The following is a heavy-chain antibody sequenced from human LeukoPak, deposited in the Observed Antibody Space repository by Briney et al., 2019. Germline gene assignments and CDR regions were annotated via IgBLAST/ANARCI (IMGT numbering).Heavy chain of an antibody. V-gene: IGHV3-33*01. J-gene: IGHJ3*02. Sequence: GGSLRLSCAASGFTFSSYGMHWVRQAPGKGLEWVAVIWYDGSNKYYADSVKGRFTISRDNSKNTLCLQMNSLRAEDTAVYYCARGASSWLRGAFDIWGQGTMVTVSS. CDR2: IWYDGSNK. CDR3: ARGASSWLRGAFDI. D-gene: IGHD6-13*01. CDR1: GFTFSSYG.